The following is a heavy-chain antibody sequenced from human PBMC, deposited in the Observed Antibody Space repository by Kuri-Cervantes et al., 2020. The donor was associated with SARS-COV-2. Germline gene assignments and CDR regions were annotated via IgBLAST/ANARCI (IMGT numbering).Heavy chain of an antibody. Sequence: SETLSLTCSVSGGSVSSGSYYWSWIRQPPGKGLEWIGYISISGGTNYNPSLKSRVTISVDTSKNQFSLKLSSVTAADTAVYYCARTITIFGVGRAFDIWGQGTMVTVSS. V-gene: IGHV4-61*01. D-gene: IGHD3-3*01. CDR2: ISISGGT. CDR3: ARTITIFGVGRAFDI. J-gene: IGHJ3*02. CDR1: GGSVSSGSYY.